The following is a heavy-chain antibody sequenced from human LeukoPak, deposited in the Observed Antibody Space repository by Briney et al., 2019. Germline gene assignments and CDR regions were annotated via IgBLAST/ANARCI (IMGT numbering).Heavy chain of an antibody. V-gene: IGHV4-39*07. CDR2: IYTSGST. CDR3: ARDGYWRGEFDY. D-gene: IGHD5-18*01. Sequence: PSETLSLTCTVSGGSISSSSYYWGWIRQPPGKGLEWIGSIYTSGSTNYNPSLKSRVTMSVDTSKNQFSLKLSSVTAADTAVYYCARDGYWRGEFDYWGQGTLVTVSS. J-gene: IGHJ4*02. CDR1: GGSISSSSYY.